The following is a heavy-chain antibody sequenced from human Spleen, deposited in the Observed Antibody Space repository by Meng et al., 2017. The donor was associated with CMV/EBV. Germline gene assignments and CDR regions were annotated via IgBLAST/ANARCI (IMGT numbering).Heavy chain of an antibody. Sequence: ETLSLTCAASGFTFSTYWMTWVRQAPGKGLEWVAIIKQDGSERYYVDSVKGRFTLSRDNAKNSLYLQMNSLSPEDTAVYYCATEKNSAFDVWGQGTMVTVSS. V-gene: IGHV3-7*01. CDR2: IKQDGSER. CDR3: ATEKNSAFDV. J-gene: IGHJ3*01. D-gene: IGHD2/OR15-2a*01. CDR1: GFTFSTYW.